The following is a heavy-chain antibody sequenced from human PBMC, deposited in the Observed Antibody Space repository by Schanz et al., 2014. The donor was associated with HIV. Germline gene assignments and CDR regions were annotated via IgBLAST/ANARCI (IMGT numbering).Heavy chain of an antibody. V-gene: IGHV1-2*02. D-gene: IGHD5-18*01. CDR2: INPNSGGT. J-gene: IGHJ3*02. CDR1: GDTFTGDF. Sequence: QVRLVQSGAEVKKPGASVKVSCKASGDTFTGDFMHWVRQAPGQGLEWMGWINPNSGGTNYAQKFQGRVTMTRDTSISTAYMELSRLRSDDTAVYYCASGRFDTVIWWGDAFLIWGRGTMVTVSS. CDR3: ASGRFDTVIWWGDAFLI.